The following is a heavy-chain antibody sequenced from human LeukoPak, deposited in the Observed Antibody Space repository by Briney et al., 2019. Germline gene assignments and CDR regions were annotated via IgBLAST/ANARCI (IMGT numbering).Heavy chain of an antibody. V-gene: IGHV3-30-3*01. CDR3: ARDRAGYYDSSGPLDY. D-gene: IGHD3-22*01. CDR1: EFTFSTYA. CDR2: ISCDGSNK. J-gene: IGHJ4*02. Sequence: GRSLRLSCAASEFTFSTYAMHWVRQAPGKGLEWVAVISCDGSNKYYADSVKGRFTISGDNSKSTLYLQMNNLRADDTAVYSCARDRAGYYDSSGPLDYWGQGTLVTVSS.